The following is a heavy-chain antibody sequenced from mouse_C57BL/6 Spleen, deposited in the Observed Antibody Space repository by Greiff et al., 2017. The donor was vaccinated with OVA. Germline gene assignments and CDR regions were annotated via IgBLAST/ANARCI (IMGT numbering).Heavy chain of an antibody. J-gene: IGHJ2*01. CDR1: GFNIKDDY. CDR2: IDPENGDT. CDR3: TTGGLLRTGDY. Sequence: VQLQQSGAELVRPGASVKLSCTASGFNIKDDYMHWVKQRPEQGLEWIGWIDPENGDTEYASKFQGKATITADTSSNTAYLQLSSLTSEDTAVYYCTTGGLLRTGDYWGQGTTLTVSS. V-gene: IGHV14-4*01. D-gene: IGHD1-1*01.